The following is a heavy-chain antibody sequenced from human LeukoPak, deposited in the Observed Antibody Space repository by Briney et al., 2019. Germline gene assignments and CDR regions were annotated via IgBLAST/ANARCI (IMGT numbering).Heavy chain of an antibody. Sequence: GGSLRLSCAASGFTFSSYAMHWVRQAPGKGLEWVVVISYDGSNKYYADSVKGRFTISRDNSKNTLYLQMNSLRAEDTAVYYCAKIGSSSGSYFDYWGQGTLVTVSS. CDR3: AKIGSSSGSYFDY. CDR2: ISYDGSNK. V-gene: IGHV3-30*04. J-gene: IGHJ4*02. D-gene: IGHD1-26*01. CDR1: GFTFSSYA.